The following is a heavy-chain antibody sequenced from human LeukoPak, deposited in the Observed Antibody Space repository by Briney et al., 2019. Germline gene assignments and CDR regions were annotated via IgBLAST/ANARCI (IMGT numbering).Heavy chain of an antibody. V-gene: IGHV4-59*12. CDR2: IYYSGST. D-gene: IGHD3-9*01. CDR1: GGSISSYY. Sequence: SETLSLTCTVSGGSISSYYWSWIRQPPGKGLEWIGYIYYSGSTNYNPSLKSRVTISVDTSKNQFSLKLSSVTAADTAVYYCARVSVDYDILTGYYSHYYFDYWGQGTLVTVSS. J-gene: IGHJ4*02. CDR3: ARVSVDYDILTGYYSHYYFDY.